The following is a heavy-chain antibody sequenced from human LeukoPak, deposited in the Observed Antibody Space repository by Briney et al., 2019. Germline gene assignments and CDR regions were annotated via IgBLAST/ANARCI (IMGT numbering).Heavy chain of an antibody. V-gene: IGHV1-18*01. CDR3: ARDGGYTTGTTPFDY. J-gene: IGHJ4*02. CDR2: ISAYNGNT. CDR1: GYTFTSYG. Sequence: ASVKVSFKASGYTFTSYGISWVRQAPGQGLEWMGWISAYNGNTNYAQKLQGRVTMTTDTSTSTAYMELRSLRSDDTAVYYCARDGGYTTGTTPFDYWGQGTLVTVSS. D-gene: IGHD1-1*01.